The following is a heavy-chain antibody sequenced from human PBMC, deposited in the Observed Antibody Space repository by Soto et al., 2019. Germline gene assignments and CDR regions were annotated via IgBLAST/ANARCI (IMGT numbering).Heavy chain of an antibody. CDR2: INPNSGGT. V-gene: IGHV1-2*04. CDR3: ARGGMATTSYGMDV. D-gene: IGHD5-12*01. CDR1: GYTFTGYY. J-gene: IGHJ6*02. Sequence: QVQLVQSGAEVKKPGASVKVSCKASGYTFTGYYMHWVRQAPGQGLEWMGWINPNSGGTNNAQKFRGWVTMTRDTSISTAYMELSRLRSDDTAVYYCARGGMATTSYGMDVWGQGTTVTVSS.